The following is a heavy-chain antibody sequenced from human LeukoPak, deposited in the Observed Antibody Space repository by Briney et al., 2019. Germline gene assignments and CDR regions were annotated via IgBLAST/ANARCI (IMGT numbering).Heavy chain of an antibody. V-gene: IGHV4-4*09. Sequence: PSETLSLTCTVSGGSISSYYWSWIRQPPGKGLEWTGYIYTSGSTNYNPSLKSRVTISVDTSKNQFSLKLSSVTAADTAVYYCARVGIVGARYYYYYYMDVWGKGTTVTVSS. CDR1: GGSISSYY. CDR2: IYTSGST. J-gene: IGHJ6*03. CDR3: ARVGIVGARYYYYYYMDV. D-gene: IGHD1-26*01.